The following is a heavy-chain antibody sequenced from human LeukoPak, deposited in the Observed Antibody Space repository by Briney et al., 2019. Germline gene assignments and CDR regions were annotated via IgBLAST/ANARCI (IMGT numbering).Heavy chain of an antibody. Sequence: SETLSLTCTVSGGSISSSSYYWGWIRQPPGKGLEWIGSIYYRGSTYYNPSLKSRVTISVDTSKNRFSLKLSSVTAADTAVYYCARIPSSSWEFDYWGQGTLVTVSS. V-gene: IGHV4-39*07. J-gene: IGHJ4*02. CDR1: GGSISSSSYY. CDR3: ARIPSSSWEFDY. CDR2: IYYRGST. D-gene: IGHD6-13*01.